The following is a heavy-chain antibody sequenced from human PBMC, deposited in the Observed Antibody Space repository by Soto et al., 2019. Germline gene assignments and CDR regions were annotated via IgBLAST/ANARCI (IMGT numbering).Heavy chain of an antibody. D-gene: IGHD3-10*01. V-gene: IGHV3-48*03. Sequence: GGSLRLSCAASGFTFSSYEMNWVRQAPGKGLEWLSYISSVGDTVYNADSVKGRFTISRDNAKNSLFLQMSSLRAEDTAVYYCARCTSVLRGVISSYGMDVWGQGTTVTVSS. CDR3: ARCTSVLRGVISSYGMDV. J-gene: IGHJ6*02. CDR2: ISSVGDTV. CDR1: GFTFSSYE.